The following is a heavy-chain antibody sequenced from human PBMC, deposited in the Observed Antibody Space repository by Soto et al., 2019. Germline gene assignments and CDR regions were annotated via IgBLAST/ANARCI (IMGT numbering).Heavy chain of an antibody. CDR3: TRVPGLAVCRSTTGYTSDYYYGMDV. CDR2: INAGNGNT. V-gene: IGHV1-3*01. Sequence: ASVKVSCKASGYTFTSYAMHWARQAPGQRLEWMGWINAGNGNTKYSQKFQGRVTITRDTSASTAYRELSSLRSEDTAVYYCTRVPGLAVCRSTTGYTSDYYYGMDVWGKETAV. J-gene: IGHJ6*04. D-gene: IGHD2-2*02. CDR1: GYTFTSYA.